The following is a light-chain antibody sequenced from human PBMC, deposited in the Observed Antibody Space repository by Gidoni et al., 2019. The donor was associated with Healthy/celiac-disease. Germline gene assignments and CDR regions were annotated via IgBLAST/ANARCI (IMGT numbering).Light chain of an antibody. V-gene: IGKV3-15*01. CDR3: QQYNNWPPGA. CDR2: GAS. CDR1: QSVSSN. Sequence: EIVMTQSPATLSVSPGERATLSCRASQSVSSNLAWYQQKPGQAPRLLIYGASTRATGIPARFSGSVSGTEFTLTISSLQSEDFAVYYCQQYNNWPPGAFGPGTNVDIK. J-gene: IGKJ3*01.